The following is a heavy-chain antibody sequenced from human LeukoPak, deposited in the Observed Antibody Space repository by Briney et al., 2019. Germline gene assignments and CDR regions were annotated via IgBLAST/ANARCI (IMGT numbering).Heavy chain of an antibody. D-gene: IGHD1-1*01. Sequence: ASVKVSCKASGGTFSTYAISWVRQAPGQGLEWMGWMSPNSGDTGYAQKFQGRVGMTRDTSISTAYMELSSLRSEDTAVYYCASNPPNTGDFYYWGLGSLVTVSS. CDR2: MSPNSGDT. J-gene: IGHJ4*02. V-gene: IGHV1-8*02. CDR1: GGTFSTYA. CDR3: ASNPPNTGDFYY.